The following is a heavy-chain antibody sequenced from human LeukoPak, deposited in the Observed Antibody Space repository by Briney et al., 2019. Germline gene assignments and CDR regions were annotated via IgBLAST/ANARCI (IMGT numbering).Heavy chain of an antibody. CDR3: AKSPTIAARPYYFDY. J-gene: IGHJ4*02. V-gene: IGHV3-23*01. CDR1: GFTFSSYA. CDR2: ISGSGGST. Sequence: GGSLRLSCAASGFTFSSYAMSWVRQAPGKGLEWVSIISGSGGSTYYADSVKGRFTISRDTSKNTLYLQMNSLRAKDTAVYYCAKSPTIAARPYYFDYWGQGTLVTVSS. D-gene: IGHD6-6*01.